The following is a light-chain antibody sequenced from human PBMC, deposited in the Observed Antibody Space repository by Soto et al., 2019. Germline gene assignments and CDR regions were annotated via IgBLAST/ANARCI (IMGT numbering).Light chain of an antibody. CDR3: SAYAGSNNLV. J-gene: IGLJ3*02. CDR1: SSDVGGYNY. V-gene: IGLV2-8*01. Sequence: QSALTQPPSASGSPGQSVTISCTGTSSDVGGYNYVSWYQQHPGKAPKLMIYEVSKRPSGVADRFSGSKSGNTASLTVSGLQDEDEADYYCSAYAGSNNLVFGAGTQLTVL. CDR2: EVS.